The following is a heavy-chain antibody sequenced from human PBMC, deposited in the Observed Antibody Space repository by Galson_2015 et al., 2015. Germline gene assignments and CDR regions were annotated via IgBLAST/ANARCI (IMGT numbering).Heavy chain of an antibody. D-gene: IGHD6-6*01. J-gene: IGHJ3*02. CDR2: ISSSSSYI. Sequence: SLRLSCAASGFTFSSYSMNWVRQAPGKGLEWVSSISSSSSYIYYADSVKGRFTISRDNAKNPLYLQMNSLRAEDTAVYYCARGGEYSSSWDAFDIWGQGTMVTVSS. CDR1: GFTFSSYS. CDR3: ARGGEYSSSWDAFDI. V-gene: IGHV3-21*01.